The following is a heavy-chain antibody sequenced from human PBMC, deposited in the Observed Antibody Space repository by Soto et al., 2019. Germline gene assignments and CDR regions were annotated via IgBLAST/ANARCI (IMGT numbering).Heavy chain of an antibody. D-gene: IGHD2-15*01. CDR1: GFTFSGDA. Sequence: GGSLRLSCAASGFTFSGDAMSWVRQAPGKGLEWVSAISGSGGSTYYADSVKGRFTISRDNSKNTLYLQMNSLRAEDTAVYYCAKDIVVVVAATIDYWGQGPLVTVSS. CDR3: AKDIVVVVAATIDY. J-gene: IGHJ4*02. V-gene: IGHV3-23*01. CDR2: ISGSGGST.